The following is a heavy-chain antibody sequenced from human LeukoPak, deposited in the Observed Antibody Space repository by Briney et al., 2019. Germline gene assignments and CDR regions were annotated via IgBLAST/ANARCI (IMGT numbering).Heavy chain of an antibody. Sequence: PGGSLRLSCAASGFTFSSYWMHWVRQAPGKGLVWVSVINNDGSGTNYADSVKGRSTISRDNAKNTLYLQMTSLGAEDTAVFYCARDQYDTWSRRGNFDSWGQGTLVIVSS. D-gene: IGHD3/OR15-3a*01. CDR1: GFTFSSYW. CDR2: INNDGSGT. CDR3: ARDQYDTWSRRGNFDS. V-gene: IGHV3-74*01. J-gene: IGHJ4*02.